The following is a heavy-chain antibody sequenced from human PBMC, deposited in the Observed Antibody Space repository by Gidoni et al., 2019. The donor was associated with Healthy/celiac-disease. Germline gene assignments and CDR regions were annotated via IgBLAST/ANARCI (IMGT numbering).Heavy chain of an antibody. V-gene: IGHV3-21*01. Sequence: VQLVESGGGLVKPCGSLRLSCAASCFTFSSYSMHWLRQAPGKGMEWVSSISSSSSYRYYADSVKGRFTIYRDNAKNSLYLQMNSMRAEDTAVYYCARQEDSSGYLLPVIENLFALDYWGQGTLVTVSS. CDR1: CFTFSSYS. J-gene: IGHJ4*02. CDR2: ISSSSSYR. D-gene: IGHD3-22*01. CDR3: ARQEDSSGYLLPVIENLFALDY.